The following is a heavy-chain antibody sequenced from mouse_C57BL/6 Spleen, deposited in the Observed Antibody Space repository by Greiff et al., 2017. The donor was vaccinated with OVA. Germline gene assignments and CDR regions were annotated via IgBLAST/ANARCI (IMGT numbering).Heavy chain of an antibody. J-gene: IGHJ2*01. CDR1: GYSFTDYN. CDR3: AREGGTVVPYYFDY. D-gene: IGHD1-1*01. V-gene: IGHV1-39*01. CDR2: LNPNYGTT. Sequence: VQLQQSGPELVKPGASVKISCTASGYSFTDYNMNWVKQSNGKSLEWIGVLNPNYGTTSYNQKFKGTATLTVDQSSSTAYMQLNSLTSEDSAVYYCAREGGTVVPYYFDYWGQGTTLTVSS.